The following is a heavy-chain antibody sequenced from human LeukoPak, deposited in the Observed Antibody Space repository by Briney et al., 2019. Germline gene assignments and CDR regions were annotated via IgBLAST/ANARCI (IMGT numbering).Heavy chain of an antibody. CDR1: GYSFTSYW. Sequence: GESLKISCKGSGYSFTSYWIGWVRQMPGKGLELMGIIYPGDSDTRYSPSFQGQVTISADKSISTAYLQWSRLKASDTAMYYWARHRGRIAAAGYFDYWGQGTLVTVSS. CDR3: ARHRGRIAAAGYFDY. J-gene: IGHJ4*02. V-gene: IGHV5-51*01. D-gene: IGHD6-13*01. CDR2: IYPGDSDT.